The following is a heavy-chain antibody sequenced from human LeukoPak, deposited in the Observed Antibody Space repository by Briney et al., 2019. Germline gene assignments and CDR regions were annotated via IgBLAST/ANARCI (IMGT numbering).Heavy chain of an antibody. Sequence: SGRSLRLSCAASGFTFSSYPLPWVRQAPGKGLEWVAVISYDGNNKYHADSVKGRFTISRDNSKNTVDLQMNSLRVEDTAVYYCARGFWSGGYYVDVWGKGTTVTVS. V-gene: IGHV3-30*01. CDR2: ISYDGNNK. CDR3: ARGFWSGGYYVDV. CDR1: GFTFSSYP. J-gene: IGHJ6*03. D-gene: IGHD3-3*01.